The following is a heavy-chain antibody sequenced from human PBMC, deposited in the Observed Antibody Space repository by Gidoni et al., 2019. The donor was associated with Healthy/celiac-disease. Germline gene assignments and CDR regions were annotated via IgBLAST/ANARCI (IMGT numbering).Heavy chain of an antibody. D-gene: IGHD4-17*01. V-gene: IGHV4-39*01. Sequence: QLQLQESGPGLVKPSETLSLTCTVSGGSISSSSYYWGWIRQPPGKGLEWIGSIYYSGSTYYNPSLKSRVTISVDTSKNQFSLKLSSVTAADTAVYYCARRPDGDPFDYWGQGTLVTVSS. J-gene: IGHJ4*02. CDR1: GGSISSSSYY. CDR3: ARRPDGDPFDY. CDR2: IYYSGST.